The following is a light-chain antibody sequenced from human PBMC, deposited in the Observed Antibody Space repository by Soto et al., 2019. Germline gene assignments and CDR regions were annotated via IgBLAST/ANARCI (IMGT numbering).Light chain of an antibody. J-gene: IGLJ1*01. CDR3: EPWDVNLNGLYV. CDR1: SSNIGSSS. CDR2: NNN. Sequence: QSVLTQPPSASGTPGQRVTISCSGSSSNIGSSSVNWYQQLPGTAPKLLIYNNNQWPSGVPDRFSGSKSGTSASLAISGLQSEAEADHYSEPWDVNLNGLYVFGTRTKVTVL. V-gene: IGLV1-44*01.